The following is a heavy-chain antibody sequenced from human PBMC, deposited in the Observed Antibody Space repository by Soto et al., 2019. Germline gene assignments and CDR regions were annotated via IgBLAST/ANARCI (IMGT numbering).Heavy chain of an antibody. CDR2: INHTGGT. V-gene: IGHV4-61*08. J-gene: IGHJ5*02. Sequence: SETQSIPCTVSGGSIINVGYYWNWIRQPPGKGLEWIVEINHTGGTHYNPSLKSRVTMSVDTSKNQFSLRLSAVTAADTAIYYCATRITVFGLLIPPFDPWGQGTQLTVSS. D-gene: IGHD3-3*01. CDR3: ATRITVFGLLIPPFDP. CDR1: GGSIINVGYY.